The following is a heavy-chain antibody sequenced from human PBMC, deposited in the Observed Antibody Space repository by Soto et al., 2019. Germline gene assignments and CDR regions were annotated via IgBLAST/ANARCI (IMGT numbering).Heavy chain of an antibody. J-gene: IGHJ3*02. CDR1: GFTFTSSA. V-gene: IGHV1-58*01. D-gene: IGHD5-18*01. CDR2: IVVGSGNT. Sequence: SVKVSGKASGFTFTSSAVQWVRQARGQRLEWIGWIVVGSGNTNYAQKFQERVTITRDMSTSTAYMELSSLRSEDTAVYYCAAPSGGYSYAFDIWGQGTMVTVSS. CDR3: AAPSGGYSYAFDI.